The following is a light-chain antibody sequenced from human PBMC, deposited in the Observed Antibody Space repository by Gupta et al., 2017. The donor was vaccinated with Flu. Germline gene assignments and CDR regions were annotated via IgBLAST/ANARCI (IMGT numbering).Light chain of an antibody. CDR3: MQGAHWPWT. J-gene: IGKJ1*01. Sequence: DVVMTQTPLSLPVALGQPASISCRSSHGLVYSDGNTYLHWFQQRPGQSPRRLIYLVSHRESGVPDRFSGSVSGTDFTLKISRVEAEDVGIYFCMQGAHWPWTFGQGTKVEIK. CDR2: LVS. V-gene: IGKV2-30*01. CDR1: HGLVYSDGNTY.